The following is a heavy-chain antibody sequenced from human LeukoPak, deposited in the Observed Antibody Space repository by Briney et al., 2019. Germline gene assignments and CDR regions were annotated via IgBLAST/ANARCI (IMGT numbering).Heavy chain of an antibody. J-gene: IGHJ6*03. Sequence: GGSLRLSCADSGFTFSSYWMSWVRQAPGKGLEWVANIKQDGSEKYYVDSVKGRFTISRDNAKNSLYLQMNSLRAEDTAVYYCAREILVSPRTGYYYYMDVWGKGTTVSVSS. V-gene: IGHV3-7*01. CDR3: AREILVSPRTGYYYYMDV. CDR1: GFTFSSYW. D-gene: IGHD1-14*01. CDR2: IKQDGSEK.